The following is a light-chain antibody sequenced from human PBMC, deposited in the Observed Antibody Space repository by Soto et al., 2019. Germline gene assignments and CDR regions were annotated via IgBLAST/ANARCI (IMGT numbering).Light chain of an antibody. CDR2: KAS. Sequence: DIQMTQSPSTLSASIGDRVTITCRASQSLSIWLAWYQQKPGKAPKLLIYKASTLQSGVPSRSSGSGSGTEFTLTITSLQPDDFATYYCHQYNRFPRTFGQGTKVDIK. CDR3: HQYNRFPRT. CDR1: QSLSIW. V-gene: IGKV1-5*03. J-gene: IGKJ1*01.